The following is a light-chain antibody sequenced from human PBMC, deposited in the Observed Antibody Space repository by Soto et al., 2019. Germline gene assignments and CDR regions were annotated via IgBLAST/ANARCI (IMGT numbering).Light chain of an antibody. J-gene: IGKJ1*01. CDR3: QQYNSYSRT. V-gene: IGKV1-5*03. CDR2: KAS. CDR1: QSISSW. Sequence: DIQMTQSPSTLSASVGDRVTITCRASQSISSWLAWYQQKPGKAPKLLIYKASSLESGVPSRFSGNGSGTEFTLTISSLQPDDFATYYCQQYNSYSRTFGQGTKVE.